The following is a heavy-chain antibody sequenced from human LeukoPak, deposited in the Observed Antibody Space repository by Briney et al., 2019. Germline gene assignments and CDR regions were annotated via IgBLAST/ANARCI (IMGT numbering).Heavy chain of an antibody. D-gene: IGHD3-10*02. Sequence: PGGSLRLSCATSGFPFSDFSMTWVRQAPGKGLEWISPTNSGGTTTYYAESVKGRFTISRDNFKNALYLQMSSLRGEDTAIYYCAKQSYARSLGEGGPGTLVTVSS. CDR2: TNSGGTTT. CDR1: GFPFSDFS. J-gene: IGHJ4*02. V-gene: IGHV3-23*01. CDR3: AKQSYARSLGE.